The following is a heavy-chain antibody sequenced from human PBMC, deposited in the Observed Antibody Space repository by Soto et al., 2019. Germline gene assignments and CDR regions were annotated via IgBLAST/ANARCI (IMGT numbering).Heavy chain of an antibody. CDR1: GYTLTIYY. Sequence: GASVKVSCKASGYTLTIYYMHWVRQAPGQGLEWMGIINPSGGSTSYAQKFQGRVTMTRDTSTSTVYMELSSLRSEDTAVYYCARDFSTTVTTQRLFDYWGQGTLVTVSS. J-gene: IGHJ4*02. CDR2: INPSGGST. CDR3: ARDFSTTVTTQRLFDY. D-gene: IGHD4-17*01. V-gene: IGHV1-46*03.